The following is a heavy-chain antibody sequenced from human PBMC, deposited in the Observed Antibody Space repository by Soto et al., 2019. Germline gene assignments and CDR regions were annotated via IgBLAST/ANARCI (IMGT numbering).Heavy chain of an antibody. CDR2: ISAYNGNT. CDR3: ARDRPTMIVVVTAAGDY. CDR1: GYTFTSYG. V-gene: IGHV1-18*01. J-gene: IGHJ4*02. D-gene: IGHD3-22*01. Sequence: ASVKVSCKASGYTFTSYGISWVRQAPGQGLEWMGWISAYNGNTNYAQKLQGRVTMTTDTSTSTAYMELRSLRSDDTAVYYCARDRPTMIVVVTAAGDYWGQGTLVTVSS.